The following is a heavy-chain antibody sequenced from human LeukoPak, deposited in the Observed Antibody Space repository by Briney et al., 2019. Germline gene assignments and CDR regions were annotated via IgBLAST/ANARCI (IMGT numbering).Heavy chain of an antibody. V-gene: IGHV1-18*01. CDR1: GYTFTSYG. Sequence: ASVKVSCNASGYTFTSYGISWVRQAPGQGLEWMGWISAYNGNTNYAQKLQGRVTMTTDTSTSTAYMELRSLRSDDTAVYYCARVRVYSSSWYVPADGAGHFDYWGQGTLVTVSS. J-gene: IGHJ4*02. CDR3: ARVRVYSSSWYVPADGAGHFDY. CDR2: ISAYNGNT. D-gene: IGHD6-13*01.